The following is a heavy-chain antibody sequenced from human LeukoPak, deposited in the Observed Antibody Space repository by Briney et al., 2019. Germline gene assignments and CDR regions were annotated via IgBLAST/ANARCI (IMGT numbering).Heavy chain of an antibody. J-gene: IGHJ4*02. V-gene: IGHV4-61*10. Sequence: SETLSLTCTVSGASISSGSYYWSWIRQPAGKGLEWIGYIYYSGSTNYNPSLKSRVTISVDTSKNQFSLKLSSVTAADTAVYYCARAVFSSWGYWGQGTLVTVSS. CDR2: IYYSGST. CDR3: ARAVFSSWGY. CDR1: GASISSGSYY. D-gene: IGHD6-13*01.